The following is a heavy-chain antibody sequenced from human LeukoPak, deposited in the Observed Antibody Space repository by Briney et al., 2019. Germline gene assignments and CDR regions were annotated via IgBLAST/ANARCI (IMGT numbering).Heavy chain of an antibody. D-gene: IGHD3-22*01. J-gene: IGHJ4*02. Sequence: GRFIISRDNAKNTLFLQINSLRAEDTAVYYCARDDSSAYPHWGQGTLVTVSS. CDR3: ARDDSSAYPH. V-gene: IGHV3-74*01.